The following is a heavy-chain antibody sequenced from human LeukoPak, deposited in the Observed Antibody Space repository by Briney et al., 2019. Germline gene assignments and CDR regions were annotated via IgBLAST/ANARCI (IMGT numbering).Heavy chain of an antibody. V-gene: IGHV1-2*02. J-gene: IGHJ5*02. CDR1: GYTFTGYY. CDR2: INPNSGGT. Sequence: ASVKVSCKASGYTFTGYYMHWVRQAPGQGLEWMGWINPNSGGTNYAQKFQGRVTMTRDTSISTAYMELSRLRSDDTAVYYCARDRPFWSGYFKSVWFDPWGQGTLVTVSS. CDR3: ARDRPFWSGYFKSVWFDP. D-gene: IGHD3-3*01.